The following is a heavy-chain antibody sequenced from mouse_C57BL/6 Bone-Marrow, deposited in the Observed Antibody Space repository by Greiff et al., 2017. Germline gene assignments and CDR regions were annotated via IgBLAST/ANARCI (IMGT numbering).Heavy chain of an antibody. J-gene: IGHJ4*01. CDR3: ATTGYAMDY. CDR1: GFTFSDYY. D-gene: IGHD1-1*01. V-gene: IGHV5-12*01. Sequence: EVKLQESGGGLVQPGGSLKLSCAASGFTFSDYYMYWVRQTPEKRLAWVAYISNGGGSTYYPDTVKGRFTISRDHAKNPLYLQMSRLKSEDTAMYYCATTGYAMDYWGQGTSVTVSS. CDR2: ISNGGGST.